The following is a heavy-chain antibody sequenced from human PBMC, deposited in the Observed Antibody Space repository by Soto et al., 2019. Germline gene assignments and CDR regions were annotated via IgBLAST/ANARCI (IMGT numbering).Heavy chain of an antibody. CDR1: GFTISNNY. D-gene: IGHD2-2*02. CDR3: ATYTSLDY. Sequence: EVQLVETEGGLIQPGGSLRLSCAASGFTISNNYMSWVRQAPGKGLEWVSLIYSGGSTFYADSVKGRFTISRDNSKNTLFLQMNSLRAEDTAVYFCATYTSLDYWGQGTLVTVSS. J-gene: IGHJ4*02. CDR2: IYSGGST. V-gene: IGHV3-53*02.